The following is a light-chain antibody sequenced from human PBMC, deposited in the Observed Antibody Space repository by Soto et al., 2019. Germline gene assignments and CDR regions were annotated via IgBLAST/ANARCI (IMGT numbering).Light chain of an antibody. Sequence: QSALTQPASVFGSPGQSITISCTGTSSDVGGYNYVSWYQQHPGKAPKLMIYDVSNRPSGVSNRFSGSKSGNTASLTISGLQAEDEADYYCSSYTSSLYVFGTGTKVTVL. J-gene: IGLJ1*01. CDR1: SSDVGGYNY. V-gene: IGLV2-14*01. CDR2: DVS. CDR3: SSYTSSLYV.